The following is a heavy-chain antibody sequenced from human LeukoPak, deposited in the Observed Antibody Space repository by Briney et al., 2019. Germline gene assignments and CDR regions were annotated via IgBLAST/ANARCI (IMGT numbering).Heavy chain of an antibody. D-gene: IGHD3-22*01. CDR3: AKDYYYDSSGYYFDC. Sequence: GGSLRLSCAASGFTFSGYAMSWVRQAPGKGLEWVSAISGSGGSTYYADSVKGRFTISRDNSKNTLYLQMNSLRAEDTAVYYCAKDYYYDSSGYYFDCWGQGTLVTVSS. V-gene: IGHV3-23*01. CDR1: GFTFSGYA. CDR2: ISGSGGST. J-gene: IGHJ4*02.